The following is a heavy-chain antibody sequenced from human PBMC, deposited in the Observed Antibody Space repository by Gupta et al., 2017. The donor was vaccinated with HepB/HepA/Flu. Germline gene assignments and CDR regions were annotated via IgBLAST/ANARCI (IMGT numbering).Heavy chain of an antibody. D-gene: IGHD3-3*01. CDR1: GSTFSSYW. Sequence: EVQLVESGGGLVQPGGSLRLSCAASGSTFSSYWMSWVRQAPGKGLEWVANIKQDGSEKYYVDSVKGRFTISRDNAKNSLYLQMNSLRAEDTAVYYCARAATRTYYDFWSGYSLYMDVWGKGTTVTVSS. J-gene: IGHJ6*03. CDR3: ARAATRTYYDFWSGYSLYMDV. V-gene: IGHV3-7*01. CDR2: IKQDGSEK.